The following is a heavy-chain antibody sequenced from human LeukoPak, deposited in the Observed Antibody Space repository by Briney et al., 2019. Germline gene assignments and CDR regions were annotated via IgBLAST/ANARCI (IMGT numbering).Heavy chain of an antibody. J-gene: IGHJ4*02. CDR1: GFTFSDYY. D-gene: IGHD3-10*01. V-gene: IGHV3-33*06. Sequence: PGGSLRLSCAASGFTFSDYYMSWIRQAPGKGLEWVAVIWYDGSYKYYADSVKGRFTISRDNSKNTLYLQMNSLRAEDTAVYYCAKDLGIWFGESHFDSWGQGTLVTVSS. CDR2: IWYDGSYK. CDR3: AKDLGIWFGESHFDS.